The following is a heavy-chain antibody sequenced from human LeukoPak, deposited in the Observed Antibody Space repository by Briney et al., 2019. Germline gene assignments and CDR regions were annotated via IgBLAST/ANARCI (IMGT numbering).Heavy chain of an antibody. CDR3: ATERWAWTPGREEDAFDI. Sequence: ASVKVSCKASGGTFSSYAISWVRQAPGQGLEWMGGIIPIFGTANYAHKFQGRVTITADKSTSTAYMELSSLRSEDTAVYYCATERWAWTPGREEDAFDIWGQGTMVTVSS. D-gene: IGHD3/OR15-3a*01. CDR2: IIPIFGTA. J-gene: IGHJ3*02. CDR1: GGTFSSYA. V-gene: IGHV1-69*06.